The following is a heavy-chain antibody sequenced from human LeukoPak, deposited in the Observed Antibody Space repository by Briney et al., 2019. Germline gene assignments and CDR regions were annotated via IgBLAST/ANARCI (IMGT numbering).Heavy chain of an antibody. CDR1: GFTFSSYS. CDR3: ARPAYYDSSGYEYDYYYYYYMDV. D-gene: IGHD3-22*01. Sequence: GGSLRLSCAASGFTFSSYSMNWVRQAPGKGLEWVSYISSSSSTIYYADSVKGRFTISRDNAKNSLYLQMNRRRGEDTAVYYCARPAYYDSSGYEYDYYYYYYMDVWGKGTTVTVSS. V-gene: IGHV3-48*04. J-gene: IGHJ6*03. CDR2: ISSSSSTI.